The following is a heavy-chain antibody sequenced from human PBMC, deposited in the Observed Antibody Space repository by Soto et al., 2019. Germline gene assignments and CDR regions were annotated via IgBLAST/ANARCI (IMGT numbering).Heavy chain of an antibody. V-gene: IGHV4-38-2*02. D-gene: IGHD2-2*01. CDR1: GYSISSGYY. CDR2: IYHSGST. CDR3: ARDGTLYCSSTSCYPWFDP. Sequence: SETLSLTCAVSGYSISSGYYWGWIRQPPGKGLEWIGSIYHSGSTYYNPSLKSRVTISVDTSKNQFSPKLSSVTAADTAVYYCARDGTLYCSSTSCYPWFDPWGQGTLVTVSS. J-gene: IGHJ5*02.